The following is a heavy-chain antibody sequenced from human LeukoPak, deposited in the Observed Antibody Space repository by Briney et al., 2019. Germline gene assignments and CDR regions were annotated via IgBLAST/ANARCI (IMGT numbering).Heavy chain of an antibody. J-gene: IGHJ4*02. CDR2: INQDGSEK. CDR1: GFTFSSYA. D-gene: IGHD3-3*01. Sequence: PGGSLRLSCAASGFTFSSYAMSWVRQAPGKGLEWVANINQDGSEKQYVDSVRGRFTISRDNAKNSLYLQMNGLRAEDTAVYYCAAPYYDYWSSYSGYWGQGTLVTVSS. V-gene: IGHV3-7*01. CDR3: AAPYYDYWSSYSGY.